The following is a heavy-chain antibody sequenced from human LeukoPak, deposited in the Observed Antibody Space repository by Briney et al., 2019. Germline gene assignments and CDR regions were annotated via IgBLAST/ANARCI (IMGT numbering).Heavy chain of an antibody. D-gene: IGHD1-26*01. Sequence: PGGSLRLSCAASGFTFSGYAMHWVRQAPGKGLEWVAVISYDGSNKYHADSVKGRFTISRDNSKNTLYLQMNSLRAEDMAVYYCARDGGGSYYGWFDHWGQGTLVTVSS. J-gene: IGHJ5*02. V-gene: IGHV3-30*04. CDR1: GFTFSGYA. CDR2: ISYDGSNK. CDR3: ARDGGGSYYGWFDH.